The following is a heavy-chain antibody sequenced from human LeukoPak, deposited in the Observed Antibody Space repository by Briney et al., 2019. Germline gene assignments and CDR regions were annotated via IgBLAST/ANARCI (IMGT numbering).Heavy chain of an antibody. CDR1: GYTLTELS. J-gene: IGHJ6*02. CDR3: ATDPSGPAVAGRDYGMDV. D-gene: IGHD6-19*01. CDR2: FDPEDGET. Sequence: ASVKVSCKVSGYTLTELSMHWVRQAPGKGLEWMGGFDPEDGETIYAQKFQGRVTMTEDTSTDTAYMELSSLRSEDTAVYYCATDPSGPAVAGRDYGMDVWGQGTTVTVSS. V-gene: IGHV1-24*01.